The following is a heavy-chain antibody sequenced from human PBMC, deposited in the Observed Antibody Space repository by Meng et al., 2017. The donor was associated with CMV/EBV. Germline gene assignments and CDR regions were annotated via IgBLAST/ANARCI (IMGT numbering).Heavy chain of an antibody. D-gene: IGHD6-19*01. CDR1: GYNSHTYG. CDR2: IDPADSYT. Sequence: SCKGSGYNSHTYGISWVRQMPGKGLEWMGRIDPADSYTNYKPSFQGHVTISADKSITTAYLQWSSLKASDTAMYYCARLRSSGWFLDYWGQGTLVTVSS. V-gene: IGHV5-10-1*01. CDR3: ARLRSSGWFLDY. J-gene: IGHJ4*02.